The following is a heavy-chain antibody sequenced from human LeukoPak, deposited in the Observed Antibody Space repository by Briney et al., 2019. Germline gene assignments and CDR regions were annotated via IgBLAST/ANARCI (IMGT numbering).Heavy chain of an antibody. CDR3: ARDLRITGTTNAAFDI. J-gene: IGHJ3*02. V-gene: IGHV1-18*01. Sequence: ASVKVSCKASGYTFTSYGISWVRQAPGQGLGWMGWISAYNGNTNYAQKLQGRVTMTTDTSTSTAYMELRSLRSDDTAVYYCARDLRITGTTNAAFDIWGQGTMVTVSS. D-gene: IGHD1-20*01. CDR1: GYTFTSYG. CDR2: ISAYNGNT.